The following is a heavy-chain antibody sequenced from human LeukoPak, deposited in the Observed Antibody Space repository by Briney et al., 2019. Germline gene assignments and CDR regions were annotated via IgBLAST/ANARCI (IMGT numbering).Heavy chain of an antibody. CDR3: AREGVNSPDDTFDV. CDR1: GNYW. Sequence: PGGSLRLSCAASGNYWMHWVRQAPGKGLVWVSHINSDGSWTSYADSVKGRFTISKDNAKNTVYLQMNSLRAEDTAVYYCAREGVNSPDDTFDVWGQGTMVTVSS. V-gene: IGHV3-74*01. CDR2: INSDGSWT. J-gene: IGHJ3*01. D-gene: IGHD3-3*01.